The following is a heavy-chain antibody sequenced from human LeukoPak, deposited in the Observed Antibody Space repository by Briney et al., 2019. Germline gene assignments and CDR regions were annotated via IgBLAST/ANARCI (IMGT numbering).Heavy chain of an antibody. CDR1: GGSFSGYY. J-gene: IGHJ6*02. V-gene: IGHV4-59*08. CDR2: ISYSGST. D-gene: IGHD2-21*01. CDR3: ARDSYYYGLDV. Sequence: PSETLSLTCAVYGGSFSGYYWTWIRQPPGKGLEWIGYISYSGSTNYNPSLKSRVTIFLDTSKNQFSLRLSSLTAADTAVYYCARDSYYYGLDVWGQGTTVAVSS.